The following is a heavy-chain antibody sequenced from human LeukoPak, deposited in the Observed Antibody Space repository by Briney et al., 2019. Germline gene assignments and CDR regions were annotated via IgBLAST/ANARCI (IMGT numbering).Heavy chain of an antibody. J-gene: IGHJ4*02. Sequence: SETLSLTCAVYGGSFSGYYWSWIRQPPGKGLEWIGEIKHSGSTNYNPSLKSRVTISVDTSKNQFSLKLSSVTAADTAVYYCARHDSSGWKYYFDHWGQGTLVTVSS. D-gene: IGHD6-19*01. CDR3: ARHDSSGWKYYFDH. CDR2: IKHSGST. CDR1: GGSFSGYY. V-gene: IGHV4-34*01.